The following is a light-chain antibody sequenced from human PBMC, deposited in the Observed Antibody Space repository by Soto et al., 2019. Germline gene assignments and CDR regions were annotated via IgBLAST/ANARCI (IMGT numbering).Light chain of an antibody. J-gene: IGKJ4*01. V-gene: IGKV3-15*01. CDR2: RTS. CDR3: QQYNNWPRAT. CDR1: QSISSN. Sequence: EIMMTQSPATLSVSPGERVTLSCRASQSISSNLAWYQQKPGQAPRLLMFRTSSRATGFPARFSGSGSGTEFNLTISSLQSEDFGVYYCQQYNNWPRATFGGGTKVDNK.